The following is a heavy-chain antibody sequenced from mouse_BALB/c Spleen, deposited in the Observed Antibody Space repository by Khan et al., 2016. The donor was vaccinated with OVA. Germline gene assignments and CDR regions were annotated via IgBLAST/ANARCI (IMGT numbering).Heavy chain of an antibody. V-gene: IGHV1S81*02. J-gene: IGHJ2*01. D-gene: IGHD1-1*01. CDR1: GYTFTSYW. Sequence: QVQLKESGAELVKAGASVKMSCKASGYTFTSYWMHWVKQRLGQGLEWFAETNPTNGRTYYNEKFKSKATLTVDKSSSTAYMLLSGPTFEDSVVYYCARIKKIVATYVDYWGQGTTLTVSS. CDR3: ARIKKIVATYVDY. CDR2: TNPTNGRT.